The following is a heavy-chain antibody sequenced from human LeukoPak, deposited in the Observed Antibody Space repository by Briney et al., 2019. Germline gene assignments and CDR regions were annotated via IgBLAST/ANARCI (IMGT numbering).Heavy chain of an antibody. J-gene: IGHJ6*02. CDR2: IYYSGST. V-gene: IGHV4-59*08. Sequence: SETLSLTCTVSGGSISSYYWSWIRRPPGKGLEWIGYIYYSGSTNYNPSLKSRVTISVDTSKNQFSLKLSSVTAADTAVYYCARHELPGYYYYGMDVWGQGTTVTVSS. CDR3: ARHELPGYYYYGMDV. CDR1: GGSISSYY. D-gene: IGHD4-23*01.